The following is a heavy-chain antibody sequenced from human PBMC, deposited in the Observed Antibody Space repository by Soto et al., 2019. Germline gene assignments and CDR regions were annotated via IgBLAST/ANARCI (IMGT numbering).Heavy chain of an antibody. V-gene: IGHV3-7*01. D-gene: IGHD3-3*01. Sequence: LRLSCAASGFTFRHYWMTWVRQAPGKGLEWVANINRDGSDSYCVDSVKGRFTISRDNAKNSLYLQMNSLRDEDTAVYYCARGAAFWSGYGIDYWGQGTLVTVSS. CDR1: GFTFRHYW. J-gene: IGHJ4*02. CDR2: INRDGSDS. CDR3: ARGAAFWSGYGIDY.